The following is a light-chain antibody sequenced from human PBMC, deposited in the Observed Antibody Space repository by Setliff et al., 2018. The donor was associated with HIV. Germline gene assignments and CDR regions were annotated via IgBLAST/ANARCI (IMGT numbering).Light chain of an antibody. J-gene: IGLJ1*01. CDR1: SSDVGGYNY. V-gene: IGLV2-14*03. CDR3: SSYASSSTLPYV. Sequence: SVLTQPASVSGSPGQSITISCTGTSSDVGGYNYVSWYQQHPGKAPKLMIYDVSNRPSGVSNRFSGSKSGNTASLTISGLQAEDEANYYCSSYASSSTLPYVFGTGTKV. CDR2: DVS.